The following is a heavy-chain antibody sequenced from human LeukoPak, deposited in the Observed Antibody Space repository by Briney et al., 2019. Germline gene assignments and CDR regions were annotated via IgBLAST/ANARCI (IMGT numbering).Heavy chain of an antibody. Sequence: SETLSLTCTVYGGSFSGYYWSWIRQPPGKGLEWIGEINHSGSTNYNPSLKSRVTISVDTSKNQFSLKLSSVTAADTAVYYCAREGKRYDYVWGSYEYYFDYWGQGTLVTVSS. J-gene: IGHJ4*02. CDR2: INHSGST. CDR3: AREGKRYDYVWGSYEYYFDY. V-gene: IGHV4-34*01. CDR1: GGSFSGYY. D-gene: IGHD3-16*01.